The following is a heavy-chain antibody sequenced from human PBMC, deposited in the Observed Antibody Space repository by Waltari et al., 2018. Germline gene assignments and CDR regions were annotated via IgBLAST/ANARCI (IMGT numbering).Heavy chain of an antibody. Sequence: QVQLQESGPGLVKPSETLSLTCTVSGGSISSYYWSWIRQPPGKGLEWIGYIYYSGSTNYNPSLKSRVTISVDTSKNQFSLKLSSVTAADTAVYYCARANLPPTLDYWGQGTLVTVSS. CDR1: GGSISSYY. J-gene: IGHJ4*02. CDR3: ARANLPPTLDY. CDR2: IYYSGST. D-gene: IGHD2-2*01. V-gene: IGHV4-59*01.